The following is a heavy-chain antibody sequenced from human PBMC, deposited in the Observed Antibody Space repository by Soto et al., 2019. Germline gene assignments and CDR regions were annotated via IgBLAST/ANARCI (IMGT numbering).Heavy chain of an antibody. J-gene: IGHJ6*02. V-gene: IGHV3-23*01. CDR2: ITETGGDT. CDR3: TKASPDRHHMDV. CDR1: GFTFSKFV. Sequence: EVQLLESGGYLVQPGGSLRLSCAASGFTFSKFVMRWVRQTPGKGLEWVSTITETGGDTYYTDSVKGRFTISRDNSKNTLYLQMTSLRAEDTALYYCTKASPDRHHMDVWGQGTTVTVSS.